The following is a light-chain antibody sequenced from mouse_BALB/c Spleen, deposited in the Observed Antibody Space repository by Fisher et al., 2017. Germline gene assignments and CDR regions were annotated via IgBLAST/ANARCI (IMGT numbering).Light chain of an antibody. CDR2: YAS. Sequence: DIVLTQTPATLSVTPGDSVSLSCRASQSISNNLHWYQQKSHESPRLLIKYASQSISGIPARFSGSGSGTDFTLNIHPVEEEDAATYYCQQSNEDPWTFGGGTKLEIK. V-gene: IGKV5-43*01. J-gene: IGKJ1*01. CDR3: QQSNEDPWT. CDR1: QSISNN.